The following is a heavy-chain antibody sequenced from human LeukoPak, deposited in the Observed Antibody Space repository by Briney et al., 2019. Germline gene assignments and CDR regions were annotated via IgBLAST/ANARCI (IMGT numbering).Heavy chain of an antibody. CDR3: ARRGTNGYYYFDN. Sequence: PSETLSLTCTVSGGSINNRDYYWGWIRQPPGEGLEWIGSIYYSGSTFYNPSLKSRITISVDTSKNQFSLKLSSVTAADTAVYYCARRGTNGYYYFDNWGQGTLVTVSS. J-gene: IGHJ4*02. CDR1: GGSINNRDYY. D-gene: IGHD2-8*01. CDR2: IYYSGST. V-gene: IGHV4-39*01.